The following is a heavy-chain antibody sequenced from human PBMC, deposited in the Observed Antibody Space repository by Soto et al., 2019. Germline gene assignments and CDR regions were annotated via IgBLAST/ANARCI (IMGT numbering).Heavy chain of an antibody. J-gene: IGHJ5*02. CDR2: ISGSGGST. D-gene: IGHD6-13*01. V-gene: IGHV3-23*01. CDR1: GFPFSSYA. CDR3: AKSIAAASWFDP. Sequence: GGSLRLSCAASGFPFSSYAMSWVRQAPGKGLEWVSAISGSGGSTYYADSVKGRFTISRDNSKNTLYLQMNSLRAEDTAVYYCAKSIAAASWFDPWGQGTLVTVSS.